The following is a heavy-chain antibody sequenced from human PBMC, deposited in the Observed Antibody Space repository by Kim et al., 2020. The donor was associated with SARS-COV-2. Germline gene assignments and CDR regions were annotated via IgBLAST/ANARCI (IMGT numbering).Heavy chain of an antibody. Sequence: KFQGRVTITADESTSTAYMELSSLRSEDTAVYYCARDPSGLYGDYAYFDYWGQGTLVTVSS. V-gene: IGHV1-69*01. D-gene: IGHD4-17*01. CDR3: ARDPSGLYGDYAYFDY. J-gene: IGHJ4*02.